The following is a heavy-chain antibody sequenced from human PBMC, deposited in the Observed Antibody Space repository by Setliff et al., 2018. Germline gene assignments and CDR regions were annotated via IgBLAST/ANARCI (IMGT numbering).Heavy chain of an antibody. Sequence: SETLSLTCTVSDFSVGSVYYWGWIRQSPGKGLEWIASVYYSGTTYYNPSLESRVTMSVDTSKNQFSLKLSSVTAADTAVYYCARTSSGRYFDLWGRGTLVTSPQ. CDR1: DFSVGSVYY. V-gene: IGHV4-38-2*02. CDR2: VYYSGTT. CDR3: ARTSSGRYFDL. J-gene: IGHJ2*01.